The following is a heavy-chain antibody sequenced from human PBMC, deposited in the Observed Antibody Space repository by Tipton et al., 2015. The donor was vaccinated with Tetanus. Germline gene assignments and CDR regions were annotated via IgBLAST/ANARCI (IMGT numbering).Heavy chain of an antibody. D-gene: IGHD2-15*01. CDR2: SWYDGTDK. CDR3: AREADCSGGSCFSGDFDT. V-gene: IGHV3-33*01. Sequence: SLRLSCAASGFTFSSYGIHWVRQAPGKGLEWVAASWYDGTDKYYADSVKGRFTISRDNSKNTLYLQMNSLRAEDTALYYCAREADCSGGSCFSGDFDTWGQGTQVTVSS. J-gene: IGHJ4*02. CDR1: GFTFSSYG.